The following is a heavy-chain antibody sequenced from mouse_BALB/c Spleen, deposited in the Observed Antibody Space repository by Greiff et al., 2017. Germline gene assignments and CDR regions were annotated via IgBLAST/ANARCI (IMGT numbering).Heavy chain of an antibody. V-gene: IGHV1-14*01. CDR2: INPYNDGT. CDR1: GYTFTSYV. J-gene: IGHJ3*01. Sequence: VQLQQSGPELVKPGASVKMSCKASGYTFTSYVMHWVKQKPGQGLEWIGYINPYNDGTKYNEKFKGKATLTSDKSSSTAYMELSSLTSEDSAVYYCARNYGSEGFAYWGQGTLVTVSA. D-gene: IGHD1-1*01. CDR3: ARNYGSEGFAY.